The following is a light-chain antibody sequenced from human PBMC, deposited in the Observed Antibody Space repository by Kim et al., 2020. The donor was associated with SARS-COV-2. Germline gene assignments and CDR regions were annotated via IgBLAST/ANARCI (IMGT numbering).Light chain of an antibody. CDR1: NSNIGSYT. J-gene: IGLJ1*01. Sequence: ELTQPPSASGTPGQKVTISCSGSNSNIGSYTVNWYQQLPATAPKLLIYSSDQRPSGVPDRFSGSKSGTSASLAISGLQSEDEADYSCAAWDDSLNGYVFGTGTKVTVL. CDR2: SSD. CDR3: AAWDDSLNGYV. V-gene: IGLV1-44*01.